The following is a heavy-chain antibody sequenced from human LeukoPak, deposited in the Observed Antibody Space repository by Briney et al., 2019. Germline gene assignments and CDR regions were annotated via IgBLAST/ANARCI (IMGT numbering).Heavy chain of an antibody. CDR1: GFTFSSYG. V-gene: IGHV3-33*01. Sequence: PGRSLRLSCAASGFTFSSYGMHWVRQAPGKRLEWVAVIWYDGSNKYYADSVKGRFTISRDNSKNTLYLQMNSLRAEDTAVYYCARDSIVVPAAILDYWGQGTLVTVSS. D-gene: IGHD2-2*02. J-gene: IGHJ4*02. CDR3: ARDSIVVPAAILDY. CDR2: IWYDGSNK.